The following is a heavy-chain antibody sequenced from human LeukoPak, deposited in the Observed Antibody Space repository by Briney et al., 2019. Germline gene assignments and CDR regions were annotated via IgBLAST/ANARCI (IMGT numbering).Heavy chain of an antibody. D-gene: IGHD4-17*01. J-gene: IGHJ5*02. Sequence: GGSLRLSCSASGFTFSSYAMHWVRQAPGKGLEYVSAISSNGGSTYYADSVKGRFTISRDNSKNTLYLQMSSLRAEDAAVYYCYGDYVGWFDPWGQGTLVTVSS. V-gene: IGHV3-64D*09. CDR2: ISSNGGST. CDR1: GFTFSSYA. CDR3: YGDYVGWFDP.